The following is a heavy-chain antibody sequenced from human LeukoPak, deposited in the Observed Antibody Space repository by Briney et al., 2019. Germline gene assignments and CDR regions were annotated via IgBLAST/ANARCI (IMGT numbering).Heavy chain of an antibody. D-gene: IGHD3-22*01. J-gene: IGHJ4*02. CDR1: GYSISSGYY. CDR3: ARGYYDSSADPYFDY. CDR2: IYHSGST. V-gene: IGHV4-38-2*02. Sequence: PSETLSLTCTVSGYSISSGYYWGWIRQPPGKGLEWIGSIYHSGSTYYNPSLKSRVTISVDTSKNQFSLKLSSVTAADTAVYYCARGYYDSSADPYFDYWGQGTLVTVSS.